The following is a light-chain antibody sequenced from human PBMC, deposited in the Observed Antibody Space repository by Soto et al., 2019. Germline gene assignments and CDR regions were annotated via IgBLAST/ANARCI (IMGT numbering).Light chain of an antibody. CDR2: KAS. CDR1: QSISSW. CDR3: QHYNSYSGT. Sequence: DIQMTQFPSTLSASVGDRVTITCRASQSISSWLAWYQQKPGKAPKLLIYKASSLESGVPSRFSGSGSGTEFTLTISSLQPDDLATYYCQHYNSYSGTFGQGTKVEIK. V-gene: IGKV1-5*03. J-gene: IGKJ1*01.